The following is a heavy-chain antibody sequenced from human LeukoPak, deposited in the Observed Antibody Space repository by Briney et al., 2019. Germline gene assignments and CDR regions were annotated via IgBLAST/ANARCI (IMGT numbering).Heavy chain of an antibody. D-gene: IGHD4-17*01. V-gene: IGHV4-59*01. CDR1: GGSISSYY. CDR3: ARVESTVTVYGAPSAYWYFAL. J-gene: IGHJ2*01. CDR2: IYYSGST. Sequence: PSETLSLTCTVSGGSISSYYWSWIRQPPGKGLEWIGYIYYSGSTNYNPSLKSRVTISVDTSKNHFSLKLSSVTAADTAVYHCARVESTVTVYGAPSAYWYFALWGRGTLVTVSS.